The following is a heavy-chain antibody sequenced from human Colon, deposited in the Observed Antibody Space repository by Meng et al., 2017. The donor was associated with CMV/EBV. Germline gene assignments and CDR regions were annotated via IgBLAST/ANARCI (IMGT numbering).Heavy chain of an antibody. CDR1: TFSDYY. V-gene: IGHV3-11*04. Sequence: TFSDYYMSWIRQAPGKGLEWVSYIRTSGSTINYADSVKGRFTISRDNAKNSLYLQMNSLRAEDTAVYYCARGQYCSSTSCYYLYFDLWGRGTLVTVSS. J-gene: IGHJ2*01. D-gene: IGHD2-2*01. CDR3: ARGQYCSSTSCYYLYFDL. CDR2: IRTSGSTI.